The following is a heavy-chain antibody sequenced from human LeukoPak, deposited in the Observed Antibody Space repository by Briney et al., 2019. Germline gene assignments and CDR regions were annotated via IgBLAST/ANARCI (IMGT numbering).Heavy chain of an antibody. CDR1: GFTFSNYW. J-gene: IGHJ4*02. D-gene: IGHD2-2*01. Sequence: PGGSLRLSCAASGFTFSNYWMTWVRQAPGKGLEWVANLNPDGSAKYYVDSVKGRFTISRDNARNSLYLQMNSLTADDTAVYYCARVIVVVEGASDHLDWWGQGTLATVSS. CDR3: ARVIVVVEGASDHLDW. CDR2: LNPDGSAK. V-gene: IGHV3-7*01.